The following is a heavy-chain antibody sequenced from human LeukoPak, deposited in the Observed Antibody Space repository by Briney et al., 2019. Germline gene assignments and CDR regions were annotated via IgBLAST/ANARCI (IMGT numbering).Heavy chain of an antibody. CDR2: FFLKGST. V-gene: IGHV4-38-2*02. CDR3: ARSYASSWYWNWFDP. CDR1: GYSITSAYY. Sequence: SETLSLTCTVSGYSITSAYYWGWIRQPPGKGLEWIGSFFLKGSTFYNPSLKSRVTISVDTSKNQFSLRLSSVTAADTAVYYCARSYASSWYWNWFDPWGQGTLVTVSS. J-gene: IGHJ5*02. D-gene: IGHD6-13*01.